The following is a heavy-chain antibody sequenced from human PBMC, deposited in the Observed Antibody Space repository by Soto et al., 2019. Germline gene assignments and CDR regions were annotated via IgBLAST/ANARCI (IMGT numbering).Heavy chain of an antibody. CDR3: TRKLDRPEPLYF. CDR1: GFTFSSYA. Sequence: HPGGSLRLSCAASGFTFSSYAMHWVRQAPGKGLEWVAVISYDGSNKYYADSVKGRFTISRDNSKNTLYLQMNSLRAEDTAVYYSTRKLDRPEPLYFRGKGTMVTASS. V-gene: IGHV3-30-3*01. J-gene: IGHJ3*01. CDR2: ISYDGSNK. D-gene: IGHD1-1*01.